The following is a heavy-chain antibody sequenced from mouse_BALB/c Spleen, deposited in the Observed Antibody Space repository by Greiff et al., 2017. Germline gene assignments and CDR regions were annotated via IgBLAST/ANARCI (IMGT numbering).Heavy chain of an antibody. J-gene: IGHJ2*01. Sequence: EVQLQESGGGLVQPGGSLRLSCATSGFTFTAYYMSWVRQPPGKALEWLGFIRNKANGYTTEYSASVKGRFTISRDNSRNILYLQMNTLRAEDSATYYCARGGDHGNYYVWGAGTTLTVSS. CDR3: ARGGDHGNYYV. CDR1: GFTFTAYY. D-gene: IGHD2-1*01. CDR2: IRNKANGYTT. V-gene: IGHV7-3*02.